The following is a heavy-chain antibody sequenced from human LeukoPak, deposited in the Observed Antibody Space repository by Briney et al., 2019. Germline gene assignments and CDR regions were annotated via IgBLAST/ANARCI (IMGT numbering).Heavy chain of an antibody. CDR1: GYSFTSYH. CDR3: AREDPHTYNFDF. J-gene: IGHJ4*02. V-gene: IGHV1-46*01. D-gene: IGHD1-1*01. Sequence: GASVKVSCKTSGYSFTSYHMHWLRQAPGQGLEWVGILKSSGDTTVYAQKFQGRVTVTRDTSTSTVYMELSSLSSEDKAVYYCAREDPHTYNFDFWGPGTLVTVSS. CDR2: LKSSGDTT.